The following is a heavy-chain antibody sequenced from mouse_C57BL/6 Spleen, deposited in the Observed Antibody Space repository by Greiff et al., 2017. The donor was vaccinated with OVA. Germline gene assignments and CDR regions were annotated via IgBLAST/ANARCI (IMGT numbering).Heavy chain of an antibody. V-gene: IGHV1-22*01. CDR2: INPNNGGT. J-gene: IGHJ4*01. CDR3: ARRGYGNSYAMDY. CDR1: GYTFTDYN. D-gene: IGHD2-10*02. Sequence: SGPELVKPGASVKMSCKASGYTFTDYNMHWVKQSHGKSLEWIGYINPNNGGTSYNQKFKGKATLTVNKSSSTAYMELRSLTSEDSAVYYCARRGYGNSYAMDYWGQGTSVTVSS.